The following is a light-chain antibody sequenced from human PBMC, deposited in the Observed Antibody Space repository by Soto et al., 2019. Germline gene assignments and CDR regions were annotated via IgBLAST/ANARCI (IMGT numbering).Light chain of an antibody. CDR1: QSVSSSY. CDR2: GAS. V-gene: IGKV3-20*01. J-gene: IGKJ1*01. CDR3: HQYGRT. Sequence: EIVLTQSPGTLSLSPGERATLSCRASQSVSSSYLAWYQQKPGQAPRLLIYGASSRATGIPDRFSGSGSGTDFTLTISRLEPADFAVYYCHQYGRTFGQGTKVEIK.